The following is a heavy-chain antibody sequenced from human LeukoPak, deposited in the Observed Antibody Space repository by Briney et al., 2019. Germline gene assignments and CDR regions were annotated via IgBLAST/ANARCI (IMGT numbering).Heavy chain of an antibody. CDR1: GYTFTSYG. J-gene: IGHJ4*02. Sequence: ASVKVSCKASGYTFTSYGISWVRQAPGQGLEWMGRTNPNSGGTNYARKFQGRVTMTRDTSISTAYMELSRLRSDDTAVYYCARGSIDSLPDYWGQGTLVTVSS. CDR2: TNPNSGGT. V-gene: IGHV1-2*06. CDR3: ARGSIDSLPDY. D-gene: IGHD5-18*01.